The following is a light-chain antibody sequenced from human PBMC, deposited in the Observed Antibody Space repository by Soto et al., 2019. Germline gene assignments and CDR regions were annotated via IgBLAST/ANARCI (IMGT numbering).Light chain of an antibody. CDR3: QQYGGSPIT. V-gene: IGKV3-20*01. CDR1: RSVSRY. Sequence: DIVFTQSPGTLSFSPGERATLSCRASRSVSRYLAWYQQKPGQPPTLLIYGVSNRVSGVPYRFSGRGSGTDFTLIINGVEPEDFALYYCQQYGGSPITFGQGTRLEIK. J-gene: IGKJ5*01. CDR2: GVS.